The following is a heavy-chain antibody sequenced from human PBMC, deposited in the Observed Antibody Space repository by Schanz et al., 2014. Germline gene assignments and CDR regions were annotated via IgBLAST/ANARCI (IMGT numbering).Heavy chain of an antibody. D-gene: IGHD6-6*01. CDR1: GGSVSNNRYS. CDR3: ARGYSSSMDV. J-gene: IGHJ6*02. CDR2: LHYSGTT. V-gene: IGHV4-39*02. Sequence: QVQLQESGPGLVKPSETLSLTCTVSGGSVSNNRYSWNWVRLPPGKGLEWIATLHYSGTTYYNPSLKSGVTISVDPPKTQFFLRLSSVTAADTAVYYCARGYSSSMDVWGQGTTVTVSS.